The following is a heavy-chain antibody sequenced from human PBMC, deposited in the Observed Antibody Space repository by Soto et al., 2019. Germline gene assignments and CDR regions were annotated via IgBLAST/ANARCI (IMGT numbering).Heavy chain of an antibody. D-gene: IGHD3-9*01. V-gene: IGHV3-15*01. CDR2: IKGKTDGGTT. CDR3: TTDTYYDILTGYYRGFDY. Sequence: GGSLRLSCAASGFTFSNAWMSWVRQAPGKGLEWVGRIKGKTDGGTTDYAAPVKGRFTISRDDSKNTLYLQMNSLKTEDTAVYYCTTDTYYDILTGYYRGFDYWGQGTLVTVSS. J-gene: IGHJ4*02. CDR1: GFTFSNAW.